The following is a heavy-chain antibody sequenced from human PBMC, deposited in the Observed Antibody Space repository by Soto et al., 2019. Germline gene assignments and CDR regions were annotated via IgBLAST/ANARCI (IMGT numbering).Heavy chain of an antibody. CDR2: IIPIFGTA. CDR3: ASCDRIPQYYFDY. J-gene: IGHJ4*02. Sequence: QVQLVQSGAEVKKPGSSVKVSCTASGCTFSSYAISWVRQAPGQGLEWMGGIIPIFGTANYAQKFQGRVTITADESTSTAYMELSSLRSEDTAVYYCASCDRIPQYYFDYWGQGTLVTVSS. CDR1: GCTFSSYA. V-gene: IGHV1-69*01. D-gene: IGHD2-21*01.